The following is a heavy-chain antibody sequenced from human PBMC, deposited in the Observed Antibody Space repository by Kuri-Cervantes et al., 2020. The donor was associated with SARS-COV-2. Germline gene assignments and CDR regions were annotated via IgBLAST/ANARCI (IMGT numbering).Heavy chain of an antibody. Sequence: ESLKISCTVSGYSTSSGYYWGWIRQPPGKGLEWIGSIYHSGSTYYNPSLKSRVTISVDTSKNQFSLKLSSVTAADTAVYYCARHHSGGGFDWLLDYWGQGTLVTVSS. V-gene: IGHV4-38-2*02. J-gene: IGHJ4*02. CDR1: GYSTSSGYY. CDR3: ARHHSGGGFDWLLDY. CDR2: IYHSGST. D-gene: IGHD3-9*01.